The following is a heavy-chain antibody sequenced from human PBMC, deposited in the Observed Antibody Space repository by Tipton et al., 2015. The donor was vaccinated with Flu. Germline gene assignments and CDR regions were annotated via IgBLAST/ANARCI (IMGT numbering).Heavy chain of an antibody. Sequence: VQLVQSGGGSVQPGGSLRLSCAVSGFTLTRYGMSWVRQAPGKGLEWISGFSVSGGATFFADSVKGRFTISRDYYKNTLYLQMNSLRPDDTAVYYCAKVIPELVAGLDRWGQGTLVTVSS. V-gene: IGHV3-23*04. CDR2: FSVSGGAT. J-gene: IGHJ5*02. CDR1: GFTLTRYG. CDR3: AKVIPELVAGLDR. D-gene: IGHD6-19*01.